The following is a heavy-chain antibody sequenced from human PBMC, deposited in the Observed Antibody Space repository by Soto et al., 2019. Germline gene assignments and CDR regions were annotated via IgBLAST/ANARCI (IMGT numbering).Heavy chain of an antibody. D-gene: IGHD3-10*01. CDR2: ISDSGGST. J-gene: IGHJ4*02. CDR1: GFTYSTYA. V-gene: IGHV3-23*01. CDR3: AKGGAYYYGSGG. Sequence: EVQLLESGGGLVQPGGSLRLSCAASGFTYSTYAMSWVRQAPGKGLEWVSAISDSGGSTYYADSVKGRFTISRDNSNNTLYLQMTSLRAEDTAVYYCAKGGAYYYGSGGWGQGTLVTVSS.